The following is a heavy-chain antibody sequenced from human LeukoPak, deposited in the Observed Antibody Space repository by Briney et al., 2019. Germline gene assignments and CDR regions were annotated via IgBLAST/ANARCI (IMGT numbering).Heavy chain of an antibody. D-gene: IGHD6-13*01. CDR2: IWYDGSNK. J-gene: IGHJ5*01. CDR3: AKGLMSSWYTSFDS. V-gene: IGHV3-33*06. CDR1: GFTFSNYG. Sequence: GRSLRLSCAASGFTFSNYGMHWVRQAPGKGLEWVALIWYDGSNKYYADSMKGRFTISRDNSKNTLYLEMSSLRAEDTAVYYCAKGLMSSWYTSFDSWGQGTLAIVSS.